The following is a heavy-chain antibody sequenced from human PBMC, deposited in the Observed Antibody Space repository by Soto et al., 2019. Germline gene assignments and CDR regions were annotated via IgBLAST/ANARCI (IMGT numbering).Heavy chain of an antibody. CDR3: ARDVLRGSWQKPDNWFDP. J-gene: IGHJ5*02. V-gene: IGHV1-18*01. CDR1: GYTFTSYG. CDR2: ISAYNGNT. D-gene: IGHD6-13*01. Sequence: QVQLVQSGAEVKKPGASVKVSCKASGYTFTSYGISWVRQAPGQGLEWMGWISAYNGNTNYAQKLQGRVTMTTDTXTXTXXMELRSLRSDDTAVYYCARDVLRGSWQKPDNWFDPWGQGTLVTVSS.